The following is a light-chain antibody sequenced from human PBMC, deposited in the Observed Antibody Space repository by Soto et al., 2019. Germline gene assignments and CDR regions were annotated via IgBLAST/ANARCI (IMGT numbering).Light chain of an antibody. J-gene: IGKJ4*01. CDR1: QGINSW. V-gene: IGKV1-12*01. CDR2: AAS. Sequence: DIQMTQSPSSVSASVGDRVTITCRASQGINSWLTWYQQKPGKAPRLLIYAASNLQSGVPSRFSGSRSGTDFTLTISSLQPEDFATYYFQQSNSYALAFGGGTKVEIK. CDR3: QQSNSYALA.